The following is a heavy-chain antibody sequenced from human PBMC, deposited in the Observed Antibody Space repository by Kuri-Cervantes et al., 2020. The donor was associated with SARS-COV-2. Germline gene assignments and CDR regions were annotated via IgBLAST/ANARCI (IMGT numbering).Heavy chain of an antibody. CDR2: ISGSGGST. D-gene: IGHD2-2*01. CDR3: AKDREDIVVVQAAHSPDAFDI. Sequence: LSLTGAASGFTCSSYAMSWVGQDPGKGLEWVSAISGSGGSTYYADSVKGRFTISRDNSKNKLYLQMNSLRAENTAVYYCAKDREDIVVVQAAHSPDAFDIWGQGTMVTVSS. J-gene: IGHJ3*02. V-gene: IGHV3-23*01. CDR1: GFTCSSYA.